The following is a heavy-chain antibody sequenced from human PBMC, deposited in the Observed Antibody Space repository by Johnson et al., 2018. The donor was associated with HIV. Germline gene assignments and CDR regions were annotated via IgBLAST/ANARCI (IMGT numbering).Heavy chain of an antibody. D-gene: IGHD3-22*01. V-gene: IGHV3-30*03. CDR1: GFTFSTYA. Sequence: QMQLVESGGGVVQPGRSLRLSCVASGFTFSTYAMHWVRQAPGKGLEWVAVITYDGNNEYYAHSVKGQFNISRDNSKSTLFLQMNSLRPEDTAVYYCARIRVAVINEVGAFDIWGQGTMVTVSS. J-gene: IGHJ3*02. CDR3: ARIRVAVINEVGAFDI. CDR2: ITYDGNNE.